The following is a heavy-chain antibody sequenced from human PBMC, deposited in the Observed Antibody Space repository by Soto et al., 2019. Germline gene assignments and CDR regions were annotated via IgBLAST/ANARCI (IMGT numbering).Heavy chain of an antibody. CDR3: AKRRDGYNYSN. V-gene: IGHV3-23*01. D-gene: IGHD5-12*01. CDR1: GFTFSSYA. CDR2: ISGSGGST. J-gene: IGHJ4*02. Sequence: GGSLRLSCAASGFTFSSYAMSWVRQAPGKGLEWVSGISGSGGSTYYADSVKGRFTISRDNSKNTVYLQMNSLRVEDTAVYYCAKRRDGYNYSNWGQGTLVTVSS.